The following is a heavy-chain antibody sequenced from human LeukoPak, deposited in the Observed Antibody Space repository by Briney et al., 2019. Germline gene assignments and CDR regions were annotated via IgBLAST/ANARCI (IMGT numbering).Heavy chain of an antibody. Sequence: PGGSLRLSCAASGFTFDDYAMHWVRQAPGKGLEWVSGISWNSGSIGYADSVKGRFTISRDNAKNSLYLQMNSLRAEDMALYYCAKEGSGSGWYYFDYWGQGTLVTVSS. V-gene: IGHV3-9*03. CDR1: GFTFDDYA. D-gene: IGHD6-19*01. J-gene: IGHJ4*02. CDR2: ISWNSGSI. CDR3: AKEGSGSGWYYFDY.